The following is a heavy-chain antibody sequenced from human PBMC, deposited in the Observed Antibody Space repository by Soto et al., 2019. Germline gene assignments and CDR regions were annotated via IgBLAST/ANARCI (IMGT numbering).Heavy chain of an antibody. CDR2: INAGNGNT. J-gene: IGHJ4*02. V-gene: IGHV1-3*01. CDR3: ATGKMVRGVIKDIDY. D-gene: IGHD3-10*01. Sequence: QFRLVRSGAGGRKPGASVRVPCRALGSTLPTNAWHWWRKPPDQRFSGMGWINAGNGNTKYSQKFQGRVTITRDTSASTAYMELSSLRSEDTAVYYCATGKMVRGVIKDIDYWGQGTLVTVSS. CDR1: GSTLPTNA.